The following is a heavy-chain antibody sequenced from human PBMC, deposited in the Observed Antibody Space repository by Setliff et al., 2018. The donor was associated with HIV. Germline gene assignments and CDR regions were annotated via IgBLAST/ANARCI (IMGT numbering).Heavy chain of an antibody. CDR1: GAGISGYS. D-gene: IGHD2-8*01. V-gene: IGHV4-4*09. CDR3: ARLCSNGVCRPVGDHVFDV. CDR2: IDSNGRP. J-gene: IGHJ3*01. Sequence: PSATLSLTCIVSGAGISGYSWSWIRQPPGKGLEWLGDIDSNGRPNYNTSLNSRLTVSADPSKNQISMKLSSVTAADTAIYYCARLCSNGVCRPVGDHVFDVWGQGTMVTVSS.